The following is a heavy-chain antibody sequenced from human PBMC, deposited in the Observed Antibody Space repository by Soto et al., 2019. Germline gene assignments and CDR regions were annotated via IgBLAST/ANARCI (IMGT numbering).Heavy chain of an antibody. CDR1: GYTFTSYY. Sequence: GASVKVSCKASGYTFTSYYMHWVRQAPGQGLEWMGIINPSGGSTSYAQKFQGRVTMTRDTSASTVYMELSSLRSEDTAVYYCPRVYLWPPGVTAFDIWGQGTMVPVSS. V-gene: IGHV1-46*01. J-gene: IGHJ3*02. CDR3: PRVYLWPPGVTAFDI. D-gene: IGHD3-16*01. CDR2: INPSGGST.